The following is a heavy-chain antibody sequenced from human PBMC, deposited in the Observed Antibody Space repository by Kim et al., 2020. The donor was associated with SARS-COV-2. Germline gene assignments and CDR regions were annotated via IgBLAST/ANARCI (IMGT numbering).Heavy chain of an antibody. D-gene: IGHD6-13*01. CDR1: GFTFSSYG. CDR3: ARCGYSSSWYPGGYYYYMDV. CDR2: IWYDGSNK. J-gene: IGHJ6*03. V-gene: IGHV3-33*01. Sequence: GGSLRLSCAASGFTFSSYGMHWVRQAPGKGLEWVAVIWYDGSNKYYADSVKGRFTISRDNSKNTLYLQMNSLRAEDTAVYYCARCGYSSSWYPGGYYYYMDVWGKGPTVTVSS.